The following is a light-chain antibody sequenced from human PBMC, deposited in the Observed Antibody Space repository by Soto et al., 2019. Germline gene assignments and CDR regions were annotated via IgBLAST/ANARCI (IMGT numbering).Light chain of an antibody. Sequence: QLVLTQPASVSGSPGQSITISCTGTSSDVGTYNLVSWYQQHPGKAPKLMIYEVTRRPSGVSNRFSGSKSGNTASLTISGLQAEDEADYYCCSYVGSGTLNVVFGGGTKLTVL. CDR1: SSDVGTYNL. CDR3: CSYVGSGTLNVV. CDR2: EVT. J-gene: IGLJ2*01. V-gene: IGLV2-23*02.